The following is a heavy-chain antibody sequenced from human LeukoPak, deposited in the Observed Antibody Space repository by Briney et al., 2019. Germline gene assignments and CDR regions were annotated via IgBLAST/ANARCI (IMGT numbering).Heavy chain of an antibody. J-gene: IGHJ5*02. CDR3: AKDKKRFGELNWFDP. V-gene: IGHV3-23*01. Sequence: GGSLRLSCAASGFTLSSYAMSWVRQAPGKGLEWVSAISGSGGSTYYADSVKGRFTISRDNSKNTLYLQMNSLRAEDTAVYYCAKDKKRFGELNWFDPWGQGTLVTVSS. D-gene: IGHD3-10*01. CDR1: GFTLSSYA. CDR2: ISGSGGST.